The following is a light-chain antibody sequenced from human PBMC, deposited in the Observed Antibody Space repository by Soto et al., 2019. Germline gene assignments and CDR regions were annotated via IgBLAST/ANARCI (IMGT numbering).Light chain of an antibody. Sequence: VQMTQSPSSVSASVGDRVTITCRASQNIATSVVWYQQKAGKAPQLLIYAASSLQSGVPPRFSGTRSGTEFTLTVNNLQSEDFAFYFWQQAYTFPLTFGGGTKVEVK. V-gene: IGKV1D-12*01. CDR1: QNIATS. CDR3: QQAYTFPLT. J-gene: IGKJ4*01. CDR2: AAS.